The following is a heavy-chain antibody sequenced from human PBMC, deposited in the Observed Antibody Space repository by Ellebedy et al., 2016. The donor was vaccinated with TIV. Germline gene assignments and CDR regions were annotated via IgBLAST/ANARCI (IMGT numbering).Heavy chain of an antibody. D-gene: IGHD3-9*01. Sequence: AASVKVSCKASGYTFTGYYMHWVRQAPGQGLEWMGWINPNSGGTNYAQKFQGRVTMTEDTSRDTAYMELSSLRSEDTAVYYCATALLARLRYFDWLTFDIWGQGTMVTVSS. V-gene: IGHV1-2*02. J-gene: IGHJ3*02. CDR2: INPNSGGT. CDR1: GYTFTGYY. CDR3: ATALLARLRYFDWLTFDI.